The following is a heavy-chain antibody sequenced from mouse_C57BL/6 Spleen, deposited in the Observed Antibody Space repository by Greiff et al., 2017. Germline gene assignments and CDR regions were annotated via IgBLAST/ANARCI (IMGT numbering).Heavy chain of an antibody. CDR1: GYSFTGYY. CDR3: ARNDGSSYVAWFAY. CDR2: INPSTGGT. V-gene: IGHV1-42*01. D-gene: IGHD1-1*01. J-gene: IGHJ3*01. Sequence: VQLQQSGPELVKPGASVKISCKASGYSFTGYYMNWVKQSPEKSLEWIGEINPSTGGTTYNQKFKAKATLTVDKSSSTAYMQLKSLTSEDSAVYYCARNDGSSYVAWFAYWGQGTLVTVSA.